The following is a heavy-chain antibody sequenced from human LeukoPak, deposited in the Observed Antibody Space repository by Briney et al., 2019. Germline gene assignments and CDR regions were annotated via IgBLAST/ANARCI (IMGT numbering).Heavy chain of an antibody. CDR2: IYYGGSP. CDR1: GGSFSGYY. Sequence: SETLSLTCAVYGGSFSGYYWSWIRQPPGKGLEWIGSIYYGGSPYYTSSLKSRVTISVDTSKNQFSLKLASLTAADTAVYYCARGDGGDYGFFDPWGQGTLVTVSS. D-gene: IGHD4-17*01. J-gene: IGHJ5*02. CDR3: ARGDGGDYGFFDP. V-gene: IGHV4-34*01.